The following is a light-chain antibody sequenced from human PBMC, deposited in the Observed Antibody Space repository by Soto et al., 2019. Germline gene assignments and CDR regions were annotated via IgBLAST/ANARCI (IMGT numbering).Light chain of an antibody. Sequence: QSVLTQPASVSGSPGQSITISCTGTSSDVGTYNYVSWYQHHPGQAPKLMLYEVTNRPSGVSNRFSGSKAGNTASLTISGIRAEDEADYYCTSYTSDSTLYVFGTGTKVTVL. CDR3: TSYTSDSTLYV. CDR1: SSDVGTYNY. CDR2: EVT. V-gene: IGLV2-14*01. J-gene: IGLJ1*01.